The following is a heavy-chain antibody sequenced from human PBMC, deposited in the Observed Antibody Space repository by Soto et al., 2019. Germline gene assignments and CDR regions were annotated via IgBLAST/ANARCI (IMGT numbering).Heavy chain of an antibody. CDR2: INHSGST. D-gene: IGHD6-19*01. CDR3: ARTRYSSGWFPG. J-gene: IGHJ4*02. Sequence: QVQLQQWGAGLLKPSETLSLTCAVYGGSFSGYYWSWIRQPPGKGLEWIGEINHSGSTNYNPSLKRRVTISVDTSKNQFSLKLSSVTAADTAVYYCARTRYSSGWFPGWGQGTLVTDSS. CDR1: GGSFSGYY. V-gene: IGHV4-34*01.